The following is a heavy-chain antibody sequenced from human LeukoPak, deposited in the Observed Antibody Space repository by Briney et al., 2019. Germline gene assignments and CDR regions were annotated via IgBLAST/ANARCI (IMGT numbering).Heavy chain of an antibody. Sequence: ASVKVSCKASGYTFTGYYMHWVRQAPGQGLEWMEWINPKSGGTNFAQKFQGRVTMTRDTSISTAYLELSRLRSDDTAVYYCASGDCSGVSCYSAYYFDYWGQGTLVTVSS. V-gene: IGHV1-2*02. J-gene: IGHJ4*02. D-gene: IGHD2-15*01. CDR3: ASGDCSGVSCYSAYYFDY. CDR2: INPKSGGT. CDR1: GYTFTGYY.